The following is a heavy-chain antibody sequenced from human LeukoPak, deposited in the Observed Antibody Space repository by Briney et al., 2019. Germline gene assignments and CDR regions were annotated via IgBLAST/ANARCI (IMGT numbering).Heavy chain of an antibody. D-gene: IGHD3-9*01. CDR3: ATGVRYFDWLLDV. J-gene: IGHJ4*02. CDR2: FDPEDGET. Sequence: ASVTVSFKVSGYTLTELSMHWVRQAPGKGGEWMGGFDPEDGETIYAQKFQGRVTMTEDTSTDTAYMELSSLRSEDTAVYYCATGVRYFDWLLDVWGQGTLVTVSS. V-gene: IGHV1-24*01. CDR1: GYTLTELS.